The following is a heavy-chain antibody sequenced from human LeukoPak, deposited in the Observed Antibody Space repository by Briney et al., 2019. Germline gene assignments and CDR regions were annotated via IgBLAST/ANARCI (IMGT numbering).Heavy chain of an antibody. V-gene: IGHV1-18*01. CDR2: ISGYNGNT. CDR3: ATDPVGYCNANGCYSVDY. CDR1: GYIFTNYG. Sequence: ASVKVSCKASGYIFTNYGITWVRQAPGQGLEWMGWISGYNGNTKYAQKLQGRVTMTTDTSTSTAYMELSSLRSDDTAVYYCATDPVGYCNANGCYSVDYWGQGTLVTVSS. J-gene: IGHJ4*02. D-gene: IGHD2-15*01.